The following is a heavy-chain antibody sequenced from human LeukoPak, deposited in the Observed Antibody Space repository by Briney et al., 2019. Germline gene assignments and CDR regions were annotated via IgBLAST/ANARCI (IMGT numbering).Heavy chain of an antibody. CDR1: GYSFTNYW. CDR2: IYPDDSDT. Sequence: LGESLKISCEGSGYSFTNYWIGWVRQMPGKGLEWMGVIYPDDSDTRYSPSFQGQVTTSADKSIGTAYLQWSSLKASDTAMYYCAIGGDSSTSCYRCFNYWGQGTLVTVSS. CDR3: AIGGDSSTSCYRCFNY. D-gene: IGHD2-2*01. J-gene: IGHJ4*02. V-gene: IGHV5-51*01.